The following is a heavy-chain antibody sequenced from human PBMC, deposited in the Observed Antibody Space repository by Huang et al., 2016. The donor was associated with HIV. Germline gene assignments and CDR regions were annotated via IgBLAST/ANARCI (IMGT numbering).Heavy chain of an antibody. CDR3: AQRYNSRRDY. CDR2: INHSGKT. Sequence: QVQLEQWGAGLFKASETLSLTCAVYGGSFSGYYWNWLRQAPGKGLEWVGEINHSGKTNYKPSLKSRVNMSVDTSKSQFSLYLTSLSAADTGTYFCAQRYNSRRDYWGRGTLVTVHS. V-gene: IGHV4-34*02. D-gene: IGHD3-22*01. J-gene: IGHJ4*02. CDR1: GGSFSGYY.